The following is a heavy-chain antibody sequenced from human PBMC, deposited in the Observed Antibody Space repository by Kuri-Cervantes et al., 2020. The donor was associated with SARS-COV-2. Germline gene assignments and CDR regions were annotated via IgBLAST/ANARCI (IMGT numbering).Heavy chain of an antibody. D-gene: IGHD6-19*01. CDR3: ARAGYSTGWFPDWYFDL. J-gene: IGHJ2*01. Sequence: GGSLRLSCAASGFTFGAFWMSWVRQAPGKGLEWLGNIKQDGSAKYYVDSVKGRFTISRDNSKNTVNLQMNSLRGEDTALYYCARAGYSTGWFPDWYFDLWGRGTLVTVSS. CDR2: IKQDGSAK. CDR1: GFTFGAFW. V-gene: IGHV3-7*05.